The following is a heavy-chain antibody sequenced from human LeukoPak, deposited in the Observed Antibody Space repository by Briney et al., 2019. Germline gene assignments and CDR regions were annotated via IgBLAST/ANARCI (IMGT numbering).Heavy chain of an antibody. CDR2: ISYDGSNK. CDR1: GFTFGSYG. D-gene: IGHD5-24*01. CDR3: AKGRDGDY. V-gene: IGHV3-30*18. J-gene: IGHJ4*02. Sequence: HAGGSLRLSCAASGFTFGSYGMRWVRQAPGKGLEWVAVISYDGSNKYYADSVKGRFTISRDNSKNTLYLQMNSLRAEDTAVYYCAKGRDGDYWGQGTLVTVSS.